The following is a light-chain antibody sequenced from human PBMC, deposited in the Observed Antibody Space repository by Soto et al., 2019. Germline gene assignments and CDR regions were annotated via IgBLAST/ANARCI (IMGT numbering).Light chain of an antibody. V-gene: IGKV3-15*01. CDR1: QSVGNN. J-gene: IGKJ4*01. CDR2: GAS. CDR3: QQYNNWPLT. Sequence: EIVLTQSPATLSLSPGERATLSCRASQSVGNNLAWYQQKPGQAPRLLIYGASTRATGIPARFSGSGSGTEFTLTISSQQSEDLAVYYCQQYNNWPLTFGGGTKVDIK.